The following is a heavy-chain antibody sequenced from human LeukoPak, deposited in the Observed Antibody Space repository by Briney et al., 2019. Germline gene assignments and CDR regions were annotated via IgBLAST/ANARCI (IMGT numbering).Heavy chain of an antibody. CDR2: ISYDGTNT. CDR3: AKDLRGGSYPTLYFDY. D-gene: IGHD1-26*01. CDR1: GFNFNNYG. J-gene: IGHJ4*02. Sequence: QPGGSLRLSCAASGFNFNNYGMHWVRQAPGKGLEWVALISYDGTNTYYADSVKGRFTISRDNSKNTLYLQMNSLRAEDTAVYYCAKDLRGGSYPTLYFDYWGQATLVTVSS. V-gene: IGHV3-30*18.